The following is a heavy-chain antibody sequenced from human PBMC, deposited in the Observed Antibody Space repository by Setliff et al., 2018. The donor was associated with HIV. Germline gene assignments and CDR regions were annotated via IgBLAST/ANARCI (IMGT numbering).Heavy chain of an antibody. CDR1: GYSISSGYY. J-gene: IGHJ4*02. CDR2: IYHSGST. Sequence: SETLSLTCAVSGYSISSGYYWGWIRQPPGKGLEWIGSIYHSGSTYYNPSLKSRVTISVDTSNNQFSLNLNSVTAADTAVYYCARQLDYTNGRYFDYWGPGTLVTVSS. D-gene: IGHD4-4*01. CDR3: ARQLDYTNGRYFDY. V-gene: IGHV4-38-2*01.